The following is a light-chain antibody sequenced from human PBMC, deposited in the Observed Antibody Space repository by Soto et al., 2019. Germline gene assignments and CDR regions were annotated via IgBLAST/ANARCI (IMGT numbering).Light chain of an antibody. Sequence: QSALTQPASVSGSPGQSITISCTGTSSDVGGYNYVSWYQQHPGKAAKLMIYEVSNRPSGVSNRFSGSKSGNTASLTISGLQAEDEAVYYCSSYTTSSTYVVFGGGTKLTVL. CDR2: EVS. J-gene: IGLJ2*01. CDR1: SSDVGGYNY. V-gene: IGLV2-14*01. CDR3: SSYTTSSTYVV.